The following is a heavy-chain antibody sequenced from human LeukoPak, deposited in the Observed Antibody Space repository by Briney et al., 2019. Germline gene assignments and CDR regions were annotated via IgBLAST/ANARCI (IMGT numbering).Heavy chain of an antibody. Sequence: AGGSLRLSCAASGFTFSSYGMHWVRQAPGKGLEWVAFIRYDGSNKYCADSVKGRFTISRDNSKNTLYLQMNSLRAEDTAVYYCARETTPPYYYYYMDVWGKGTTVTVSS. V-gene: IGHV3-30*02. CDR1: GFTFSSYG. J-gene: IGHJ6*03. CDR3: ARETTPPYYYYYMDV. D-gene: IGHD4-11*01. CDR2: IRYDGSNK.